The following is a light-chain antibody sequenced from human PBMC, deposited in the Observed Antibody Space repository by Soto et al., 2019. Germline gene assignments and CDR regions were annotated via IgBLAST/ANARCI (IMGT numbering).Light chain of an antibody. J-gene: IGLJ2*01. Sequence: QSVLTQPASVSGSPGQSITISCTGTSSDVGSYNLVSWYQQHPGKAPKLMIYEGSKRPSGVSNRFSGSKSGNTASLTISGLQDEDEADYYCCSYAGSSTVVVFGGVTKLTVL. CDR1: SSDVGSYNL. V-gene: IGLV2-23*01. CDR2: EGS. CDR3: CSYAGSSTVVV.